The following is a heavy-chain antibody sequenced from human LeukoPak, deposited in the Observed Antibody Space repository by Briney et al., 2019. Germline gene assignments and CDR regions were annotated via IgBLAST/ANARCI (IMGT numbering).Heavy chain of an antibody. CDR1: GFTFSSYE. V-gene: IGHV3-48*03. J-gene: IGHJ4*02. CDR2: ISSSGSTI. D-gene: IGHD5/OR15-5a*01. Sequence: GGSLRLSCAASGFTFSSYEMNWVRQAPGKGLEWVSYISSSGSTIYYADSVKGRFTISRDNAKNTLYLQMNSLRAEDTAVYYCARESSRTWPSFDYWGQGTLVTVSS. CDR3: ARESSRTWPSFDY.